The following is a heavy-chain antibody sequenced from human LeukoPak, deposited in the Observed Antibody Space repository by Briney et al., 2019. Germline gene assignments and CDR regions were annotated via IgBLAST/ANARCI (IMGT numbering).Heavy chain of an antibody. CDR3: AKDRGSWYTYFDY. D-gene: IGHD6-13*01. CDR1: GFSFSNYA. Sequence: QPGGSLRLSCAASGFSFSNYAMTWVRQAPGKGLEWVSMISGSTTTTYYADSVKGRFTISRDNSKNTLYLQMNSLRADDTAVYYCAKDRGSWYTYFDYWGQGNLVTVSS. J-gene: IGHJ4*02. CDR2: ISGSTTTT. V-gene: IGHV3-23*01.